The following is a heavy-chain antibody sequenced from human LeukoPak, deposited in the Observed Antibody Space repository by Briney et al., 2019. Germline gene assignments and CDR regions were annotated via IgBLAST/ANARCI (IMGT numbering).Heavy chain of an antibody. CDR3: AKDIWFGES. CDR2: ISYDGSNK. J-gene: IGHJ4*02. CDR1: GFTLSSYG. Sequence: PGGSLRLSCAASGFTLSSYGIHWVRQAPGKGLEWVAVISYDGSNKYYADSVKGRFTISRDNSKNKLYMQRNSLRAEDTAVYYCAKDIWFGESWGQGTLVTVSS. V-gene: IGHV3-30*18. D-gene: IGHD3-10*01.